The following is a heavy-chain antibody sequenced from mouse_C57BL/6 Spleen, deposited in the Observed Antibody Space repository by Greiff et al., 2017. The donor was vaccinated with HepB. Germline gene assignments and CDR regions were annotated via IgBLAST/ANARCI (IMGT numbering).Heavy chain of an antibody. CDR1: GYSITSGYY. CDR3: ARRGAMVTTYFDY. V-gene: IGHV3-6*01. CDR2: ISYDGSN. D-gene: IGHD2-2*01. J-gene: IGHJ2*01. Sequence: EVKLMESGPGLVKPSQSLSLTCSVTGYSITSGYYWNWIRQFPGNKLEWMGYISYDGSNNYNPSLKNRISITRDTSKNQFFLKLNSVTTEDTATYYCARRGAMVTTYFDYWGQGTTLTVSS.